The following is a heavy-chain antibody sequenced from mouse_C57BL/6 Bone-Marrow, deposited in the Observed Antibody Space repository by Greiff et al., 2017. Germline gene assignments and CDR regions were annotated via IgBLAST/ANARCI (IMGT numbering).Heavy chain of an antibody. Sequence: QVHVKQPGAELVRPGTSVKLSCKASGYTFTSYWMHWVKRRPGQGLEWIGVIDPSDSYTNSNQKFKGKATLTVDPSSSTAYMQISSLTSEDSAVYYWARTGLTGTGYWGKGTTRTVSS. V-gene: IGHV1-59*01. CDR2: IDPSDSYT. CDR3: ARTGLTGTGY. D-gene: IGHD4-1*01. CDR1: GYTFTSYW. J-gene: IGHJ2*01.